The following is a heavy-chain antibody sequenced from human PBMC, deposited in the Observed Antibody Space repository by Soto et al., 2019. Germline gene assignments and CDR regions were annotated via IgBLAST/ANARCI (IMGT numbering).Heavy chain of an antibody. CDR2: ISGSGGST. J-gene: IGHJ4*02. CDR1: GFTFSSFA. Sequence: WGTLRLSCAASGFTFSSFAMSWVRQAPGKGLDWVSAISGSGGSTYSADSVKGRFTISRDNSKNTLYLQMSSLRSEDTAVYYCEEFNRSGDYDFDHWGQGTLVTVSS. CDR3: EEFNRSGDYDFDH. V-gene: IGHV3-23*01. D-gene: IGHD4-17*01.